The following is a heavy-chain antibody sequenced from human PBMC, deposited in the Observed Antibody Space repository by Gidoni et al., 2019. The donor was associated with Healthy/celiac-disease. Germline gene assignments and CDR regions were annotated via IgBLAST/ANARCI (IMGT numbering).Heavy chain of an antibody. D-gene: IGHD6-13*01. V-gene: IGHV3-11*01. J-gene: IGHJ4*02. CDR2: ISSSGTTI. CDR3: ARDIDVEAAAADTSGAY. CDR1: GFTFSDYY. Sequence: QVQLVDSGGGLVKPGGSLRMSWAPPGFTFSDYYMSWIRQAPGKGLEWVSYISSSGTTIYYADSVKGRFTISRDNAKNSLYLQMNSLRAEDTAVYYCARDIDVEAAAADTSGAYWGQGTLVTVSS.